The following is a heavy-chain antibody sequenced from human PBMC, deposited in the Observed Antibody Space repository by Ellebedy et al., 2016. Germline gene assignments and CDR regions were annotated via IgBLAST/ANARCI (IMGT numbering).Heavy chain of an antibody. V-gene: IGHV3-30-3*01. J-gene: IGHJ4*02. D-gene: IGHD6-13*01. CDR2: ISYDGSNK. Sequence: GGSLRLSCAASGFTFSSYAMHWVRQAPGKGLGWVAVISYDGSNKYYADSVKGRFTISRDNSKNTLYLQMNSLRAEDTAVYYCASPGVGRWSSPPDYWGQGTLVTVSS. CDR1: GFTFSSYA. CDR3: ASPGVGRWSSPPDY.